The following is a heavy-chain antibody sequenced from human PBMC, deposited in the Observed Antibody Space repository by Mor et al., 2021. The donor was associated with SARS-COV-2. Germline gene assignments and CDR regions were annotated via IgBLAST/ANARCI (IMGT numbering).Heavy chain of an antibody. J-gene: IGHJ4*02. D-gene: IGHD6-19*01. CDR3: TRHSGYSRGWGGY. Sequence: AYAASVKGRFTISRDDSKNTAYLQMNSLKTEDTAVYYCTRHSGYSRGWGGYWGQGTL. V-gene: IGHV3-73*01.